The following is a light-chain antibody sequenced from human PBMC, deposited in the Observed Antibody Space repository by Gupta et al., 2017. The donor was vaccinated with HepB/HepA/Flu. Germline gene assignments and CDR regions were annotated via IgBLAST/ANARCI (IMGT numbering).Light chain of an antibody. CDR1: SLRSYH. CDR3: NSRDSSGNHPVV. V-gene: IGLV3-19*01. J-gene: IGLJ2*01. CDR2: GKT. Sequence: SSELTQDPAVSVALGQTVRITCQGDSLRSYHESWYQQKPGQAPVLVIYGKTNRPSGIPNRFSGSSSGNTASLTITGAQAEDEADYYCNSRDSSGNHPVVFGGGTKLTVL.